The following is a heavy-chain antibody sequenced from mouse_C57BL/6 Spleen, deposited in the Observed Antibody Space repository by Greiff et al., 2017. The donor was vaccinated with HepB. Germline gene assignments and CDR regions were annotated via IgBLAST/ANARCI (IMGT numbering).Heavy chain of an antibody. Sequence: QVQLQQSGAELVKPGASVKLSCKASGYTFTSYWMQWVKQRPGQGLEWIGEIDPSDSYTNYNQKFKGKATLTVDPSSSTAYMQLSSLTSEDSAVYYCARRDYNYYAMDYWGQGTSVTVSS. CDR2: IDPSDSYT. J-gene: IGHJ4*01. CDR1: GYTFTSYW. CDR3: ARRDYNYYAMDY. D-gene: IGHD2-13*01. V-gene: IGHV1-50*01.